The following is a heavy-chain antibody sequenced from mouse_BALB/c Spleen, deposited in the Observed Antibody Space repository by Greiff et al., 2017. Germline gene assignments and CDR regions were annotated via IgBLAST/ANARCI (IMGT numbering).Heavy chain of an antibody. J-gene: IGHJ2*01. CDR1: GFTFSSYA. D-gene: IGHD1-1*01. CDR3: ARGPHGSSY. CDR2: ISSGGST. Sequence: EVQLVESGGGLVKPGGSLKLSCAASGFTFSSYAMSWVRQTPEKRLEWVTSISSGGSTYYPDSVKGRFTISRDNARNILYLQMSSLRSEDTAMYYCARGPHGSSYWGQGTTLTVSS. V-gene: IGHV5-6-5*01.